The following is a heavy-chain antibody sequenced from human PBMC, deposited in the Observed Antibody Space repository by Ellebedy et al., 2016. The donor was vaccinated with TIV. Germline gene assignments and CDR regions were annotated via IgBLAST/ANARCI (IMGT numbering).Heavy chain of an antibody. CDR2: IDYSGNT. D-gene: IGHD3-10*01. Sequence: MPSETLSLTCTVSGGSISSYFWSWIRQPPGQRLEWIGYIDYSGNTRTSPSLRSRVAISVDTSQNQFYLKLSSVTAADTAVYYCARGRSISMLRGGWFDPWGQGTLVTVSS. CDR3: ARGRSISMLRGGWFDP. CDR1: GGSISSYF. V-gene: IGHV4-59*12. J-gene: IGHJ5*02.